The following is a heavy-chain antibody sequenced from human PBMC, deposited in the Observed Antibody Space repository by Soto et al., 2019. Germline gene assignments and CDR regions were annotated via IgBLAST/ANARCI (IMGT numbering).Heavy chain of an antibody. D-gene: IGHD3-10*01. J-gene: IGHJ4*02. CDR1: GFSLSTNEAG. V-gene: IGHV2-5*02. CDR3: ARLKDLYLTFDY. CDR2: IYWDDDK. Sequence: ESGPTLVNPTQTLTLTCTFSGFSLSTNEAGVGWIRQPPGKALEWLAIIYWDDDKRYSPLLKTRLTVTKDTSKNQVVLTLTNMGAVDTGTYYCARLKDLYLTFDYWGQGSLVTVSS.